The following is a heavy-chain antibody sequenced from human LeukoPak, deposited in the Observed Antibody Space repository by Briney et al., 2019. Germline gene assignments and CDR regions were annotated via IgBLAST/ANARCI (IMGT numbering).Heavy chain of an antibody. CDR2: ISSSGSTI. J-gene: IGHJ6*03. V-gene: IGHV3-48*03. D-gene: IGHD2-21*01. CDR1: GFTFSSYE. CDR3: ARLAGGYYYYMDV. Sequence: GGSLRLSCAASGFTFSSYEMNWVRQAPGKGLEWVSYISSSGSTIYYADSVKGRFTISRDNAKTSLYLQMNSLRAEDTAVYYCARLAGGYYYYMDVWGKGTTVTVSS.